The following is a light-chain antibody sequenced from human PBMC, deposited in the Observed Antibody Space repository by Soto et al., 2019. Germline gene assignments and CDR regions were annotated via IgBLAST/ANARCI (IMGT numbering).Light chain of an antibody. J-gene: IGKJ1*01. V-gene: IGKV3-15*01. CDR1: QSVSSN. CDR3: QHYNNWPPWT. Sequence: EIVITQAPATLYVSPGERATFSCRVSQSVSSNLAWYQQKPVQAPRLLIYGASIRANGIPASCSGSGSWTELTLTISSLQSEDFAFYACQHYNNWPPWTFGQGTKVDIK. CDR2: GAS.